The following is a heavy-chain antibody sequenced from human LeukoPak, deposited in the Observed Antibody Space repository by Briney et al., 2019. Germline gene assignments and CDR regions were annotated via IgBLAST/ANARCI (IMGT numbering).Heavy chain of an antibody. J-gene: IGHJ4*02. CDR3: ARGDLAGTTSYYFDY. Sequence: SETLSLTCTVSGGSISSYYWSWIRQPPGKGLEWIGYIYYSGSTNYNPSLKSRVTISVATSKNQFSLKLSSVTAADTAVYYCARGDLAGTTSYYFDYWGQGTLVTVSS. D-gene: IGHD1-7*01. CDR2: IYYSGST. V-gene: IGHV4-59*01. CDR1: GGSISSYY.